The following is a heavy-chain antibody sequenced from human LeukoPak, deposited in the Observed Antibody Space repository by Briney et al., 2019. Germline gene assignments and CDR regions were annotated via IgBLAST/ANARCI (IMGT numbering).Heavy chain of an antibody. CDR2: ISDSGGNT. CDR3: AKRGVVIRVILVGFHKEAYYFES. D-gene: IGHD3/OR15-3a*01. J-gene: IGHJ4*02. CDR1: GFTFNTYW. Sequence: GGSLRLSCAASGFTFNTYWMHWVRQAPGKGLEWVAGISDSGGNTKYADSVKGRFTISRDNPKNTLYLQMNSLRAEDTAVYFCAKRGVVIRVILVGFHKEAYYFESWGQGALVTVSS. V-gene: IGHV3-23*01.